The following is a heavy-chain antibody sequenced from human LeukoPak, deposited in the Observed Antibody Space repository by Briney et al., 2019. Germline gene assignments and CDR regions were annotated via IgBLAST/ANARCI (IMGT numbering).Heavy chain of an antibody. Sequence: GSLRLSCAASGFTFSSYAMSWVRQAPGKGLEWVSAISGSGGSTYYADSVKGRFTVSRDNSKNTLYLQMNSLRAEDTAVYYCAKLLSGYCSRTSCLNWFDPWGQGTLVTVSS. CDR1: GFTFSSYA. J-gene: IGHJ5*02. V-gene: IGHV3-23*01. CDR3: AKLLSGYCSRTSCLNWFDP. D-gene: IGHD2-2*01. CDR2: ISGSGGST.